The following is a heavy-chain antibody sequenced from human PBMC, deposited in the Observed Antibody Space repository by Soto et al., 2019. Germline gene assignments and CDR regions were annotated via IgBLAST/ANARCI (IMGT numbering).Heavy chain of an antibody. D-gene: IGHD1-1*01. V-gene: IGHV3-33*01. CDR3: ERVGTEYYYYGMDV. CDR1: GFTFSSYD. J-gene: IGHJ6*02. Sequence: QPGGSLRLSCAASGFTFSSYDMHWVRQAPGKGLEWVAVIWYDGSNKYHADSVKGRFTISRDNSKNTLYLQMNSLRAEDTAVYYCERVGTEYYYYGMDVWGQGTTVTV. CDR2: IWYDGSNK.